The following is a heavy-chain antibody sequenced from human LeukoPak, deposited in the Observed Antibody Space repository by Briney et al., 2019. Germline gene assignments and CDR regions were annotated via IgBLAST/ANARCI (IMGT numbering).Heavy chain of an antibody. CDR1: GFTFSSHA. CDR2: IAYDASNE. V-gene: IGHV3-30-3*01. D-gene: IGHD1-26*01. Sequence: PGRSLRLSCVASGFTFSSHAMHWVRQAPGKGLEWVAVIAYDASNEYYADSVKGRFTISRDNSKNTLYLQMNSLRTEDTAMYYCVGEVGPRQMNYWGQGTLVTVSS. CDR3: VGEVGPRQMNY. J-gene: IGHJ4*02.